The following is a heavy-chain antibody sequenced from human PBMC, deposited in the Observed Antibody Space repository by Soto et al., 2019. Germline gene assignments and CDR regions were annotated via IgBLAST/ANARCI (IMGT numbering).Heavy chain of an antibody. J-gene: IGHJ4*02. CDR3: MVDNSGFY. Sequence: QVQGVQSGAEVKKPGASVKVSCKTSGYNFTKYNFNWVRQATGQGLEWMGWMKPNSGDTGYKEKFQGRLTMTRDASISTAYMELSDLRSEDTAVYYCMVDNSGFYWGKGALVPVS. V-gene: IGHV1-8*01. CDR2: MKPNSGDT. D-gene: IGHD3-22*01. CDR1: GYNFTKYN.